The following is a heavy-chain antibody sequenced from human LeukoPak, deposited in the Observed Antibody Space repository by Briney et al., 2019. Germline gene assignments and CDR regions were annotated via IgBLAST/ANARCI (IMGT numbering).Heavy chain of an antibody. J-gene: IGHJ5*02. CDR3: ARMWWRHDRNWFDP. D-gene: IGHD2-21*02. Sequence: GASVKVSCKASGGTFSSYAISWVRQAPGQGLEWMGGIIPIFGTANYAQKFQGRVTITTDESTSTAYMELSSLRSEDTAVYYCARMWWRHDRNWFDPWGQGTLVTVSS. CDR1: GGTFSSYA. CDR2: IIPIFGTA. V-gene: IGHV1-69*05.